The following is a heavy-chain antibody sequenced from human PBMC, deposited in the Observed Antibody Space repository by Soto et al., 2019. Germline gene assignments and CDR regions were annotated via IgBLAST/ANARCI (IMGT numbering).Heavy chain of an antibody. CDR2: IYDSGST. J-gene: IGHJ4*02. D-gene: IGHD6-13*01. V-gene: IGHV4-59*08. CDR3: ARQLIY. CDR1: GGSISSSY. Sequence: SETLSLTCTVSGGSISSSYWSWIRQPPGKGLEWIGYIYDSGSTYYNSSLKSRVTMSVDTSKNQFSLKLSSVTAADTAVYYCARQLIYWAQ.